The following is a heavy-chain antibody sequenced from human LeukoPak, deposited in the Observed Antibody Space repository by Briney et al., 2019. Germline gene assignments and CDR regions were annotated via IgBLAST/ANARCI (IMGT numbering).Heavy chain of an antibody. CDR1: GYSFTSYW. V-gene: IGHV5-51*01. CDR3: ARHRGLGHCSSTSCYDAFDI. J-gene: IGHJ3*02. D-gene: IGHD2-2*01. CDR2: IYPGDSDT. Sequence: GESLKISCKGSGYSFTSYWIGWVRQMPGKGLEWMGIIYPGDSDTRYSPSFQGQVTISADKSISTAYLQWSSLKASDTAMYYCARHRGLGHCSSTSCYDAFDIWGQGTMVTVSS.